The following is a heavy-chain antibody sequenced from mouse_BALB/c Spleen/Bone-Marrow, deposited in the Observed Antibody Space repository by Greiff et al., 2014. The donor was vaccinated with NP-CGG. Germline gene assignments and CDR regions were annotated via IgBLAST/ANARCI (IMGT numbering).Heavy chain of an antibody. CDR1: GYTFTIYW. J-gene: IGHJ3*01. Sequence: QVQLKESGAELAKPGASVKMSCKASGYTFTIYWMHWVKQRPGQGLEWIGYINPSTGYTEYNQKFKDKATLTADKSSGTAYMQLSSLTSEDSAVYYCARYGGRSYDGFAYWGQGTLVTVSA. D-gene: IGHD2-12*01. CDR2: INPSTGYT. V-gene: IGHV1-7*01. CDR3: ARYGGRSYDGFAY.